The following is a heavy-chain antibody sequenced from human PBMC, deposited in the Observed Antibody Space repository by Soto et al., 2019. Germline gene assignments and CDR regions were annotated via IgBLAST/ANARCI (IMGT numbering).Heavy chain of an antibody. Sequence: SETLSLTCTVSGGSISSGDYYWSWIRQPPGKGLEWIGYIYYSGSTYYNPSLKSRVTISVDTSKNQFSLKLSSVTAADTAVYYCASDLGGSAVGWFDPWGQGTLVTVSS. D-gene: IGHD3-10*01. CDR1: GGSISSGDYY. CDR2: IYYSGST. CDR3: ASDLGGSAVGWFDP. V-gene: IGHV4-30-4*01. J-gene: IGHJ5*02.